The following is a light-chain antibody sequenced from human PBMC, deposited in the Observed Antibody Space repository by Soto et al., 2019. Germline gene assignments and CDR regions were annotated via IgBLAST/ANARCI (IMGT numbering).Light chain of an antibody. CDR1: QSGSSNY. Sequence: IVLTQSPGTLSLSPGERATLSCRASQSGSSNYITWDQQKPGQARRRLIFGASSRATGIPDRFSGSESVTDFTLTITRLEPEDFAVYYCQQYGSSPSTFGQGTKVDIK. CDR3: QQYGSSPST. V-gene: IGKV3-20*01. CDR2: GAS. J-gene: IGKJ1*01.